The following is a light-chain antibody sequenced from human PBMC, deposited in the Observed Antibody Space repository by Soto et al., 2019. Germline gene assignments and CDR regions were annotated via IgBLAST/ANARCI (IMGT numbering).Light chain of an antibody. J-gene: IGKJ1*01. CDR1: QTISNY. V-gene: IGKV1-39*01. Sequence: IQMTQSPSSLSASVGDRVPLTCRASQTISNYLNWYQQKPGKAPKLLIYAASSLQSGVPSRFSGSGSGTDFTLSISSLQPEDFATYYCQQSYSTPRTFGQGTKVDIK. CDR2: AAS. CDR3: QQSYSTPRT.